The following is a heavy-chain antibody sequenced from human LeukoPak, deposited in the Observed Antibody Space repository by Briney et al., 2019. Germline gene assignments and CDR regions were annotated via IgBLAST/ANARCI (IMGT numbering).Heavy chain of an antibody. CDR2: INPAGNKK. J-gene: IGHJ4*02. CDR1: GLMFNGYW. Sequence: GGSLRLSCAASGLMFNGYWMHWFRQVPGKGLVWVSEINPAGNKKHYADSVRGRFTVSRDKAKDTVYLQMDRVSVGDTAVYYCARGTVGAPGFDYWGQGTLVSVSS. D-gene: IGHD6-13*01. V-gene: IGHV3-74*01. CDR3: ARGTVGAPGFDY.